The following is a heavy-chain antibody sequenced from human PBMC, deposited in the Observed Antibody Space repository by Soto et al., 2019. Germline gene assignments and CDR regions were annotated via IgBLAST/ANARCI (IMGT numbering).Heavy chain of an antibody. J-gene: IGHJ6*03. CDR2: IYYSGST. CDR3: ARRRGEAAAGYYYYYMDV. Sequence: SETLSLTCTVSGGSISSSSYYWGWIRQPPGKGLEWIGSIYYSGSTYYNPSLKSRVTISVDTSKNQFSLKLSSVTAADTAVYYCARRRGEAAAGYYYYYMDVWGKGTTVTVSS. CDR1: GGSISSSSYY. V-gene: IGHV4-39*01. D-gene: IGHD6-13*01.